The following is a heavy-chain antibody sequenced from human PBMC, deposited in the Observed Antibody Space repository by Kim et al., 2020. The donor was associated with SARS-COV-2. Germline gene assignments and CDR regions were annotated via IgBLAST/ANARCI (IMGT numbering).Heavy chain of an antibody. CDR3: AKTVAVGGFYYYGLDV. Sequence: GGSLRLSCVASGFTFTTYAMTWVRQAPGKGLEWVSGIGASGGGGPYLADSVKGRFTISRDNSKNILYLQMNSLRAEDTAVYYCAKTVAVGGFYYYGLDVWGLGTTVTVSS. CDR1: GFTFTTYA. D-gene: IGHD6-19*01. V-gene: IGHV3-23*01. J-gene: IGHJ6*02. CDR2: IGASGGGGP.